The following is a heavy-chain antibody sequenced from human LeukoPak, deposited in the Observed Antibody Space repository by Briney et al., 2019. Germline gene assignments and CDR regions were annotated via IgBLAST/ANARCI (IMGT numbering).Heavy chain of an antibody. J-gene: IGHJ6*03. V-gene: IGHV4-39*01. Sequence: SETLSLTCTVSGGSISSSSYYWGWIRQPPGKGLEWIGSIYYSGSTYYNPSLKSRVTISVDTSKNQFSLKLSSVTAADTAVYYCARHHYYYYYYMDVWGKGTTVTISS. CDR3: ARHHYYYYYYMDV. CDR2: IYYSGST. CDR1: GGSISSSSYY.